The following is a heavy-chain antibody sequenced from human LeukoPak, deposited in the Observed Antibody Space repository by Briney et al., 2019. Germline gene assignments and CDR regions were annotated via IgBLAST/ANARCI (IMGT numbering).Heavy chain of an antibody. CDR2: INRPGIT. J-gene: IGHJ5*02. CDR1: GGSFSGYY. Sequence: SETLSLTCAVYGGSFSGYYWSWIRQSPEKGLEWIGEINRPGITKHNPSLESRVTISLDTSKNQFSLRLTSATAADTAMYYCARSEDCGSSSCYWFGPWGQGTLVTVSS. D-gene: IGHD2-2*01. CDR3: ARSEDCGSSSCYWFGP. V-gene: IGHV4-34*01.